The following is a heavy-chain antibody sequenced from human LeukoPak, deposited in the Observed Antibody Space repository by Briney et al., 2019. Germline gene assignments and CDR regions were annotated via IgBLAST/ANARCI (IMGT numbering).Heavy chain of an antibody. Sequence: PSETLSLTCTVSGGSISSYYWSWIRQPPGKGLEWIGYIYSSGSTSYNPSLKSRVTISVDTSKNQFSLKLGSVTAADTALYYCAGQASGSGYTSWFDPWGQGTLVTVSS. J-gene: IGHJ5*02. CDR3: AGQASGSGYTSWFDP. CDR1: GGSISSYY. CDR2: IYSSGST. V-gene: IGHV4-59*08. D-gene: IGHD3-22*01.